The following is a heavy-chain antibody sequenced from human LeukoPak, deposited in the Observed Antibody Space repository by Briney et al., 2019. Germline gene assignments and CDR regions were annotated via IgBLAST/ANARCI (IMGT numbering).Heavy chain of an antibody. J-gene: IGHJ5*02. V-gene: IGHV3-23*01. Sequence: GRSLRLSCAASGFTFSSYSMNWVRQAPGKGLEWVSAISGSGGSTYYADSVKGRFTISRDNSKNTLYLQMNSLRAEDTAVYYCARGKMVTTNSSAWGFDPWGQGTLVTVSS. CDR3: ARGKMVTTNSSAWGFDP. CDR1: GFTFSSYS. D-gene: IGHD6-6*01. CDR2: ISGSGGST.